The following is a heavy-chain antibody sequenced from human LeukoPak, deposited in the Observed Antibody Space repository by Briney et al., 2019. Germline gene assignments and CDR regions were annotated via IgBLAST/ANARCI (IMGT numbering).Heavy chain of an antibody. Sequence: QAGGSLRLSCAASGFTVSSFDMHWVRQPTGQGLEWVSTIGTARDTYYPGSVEGRFTLSRDNAKNSLYLQMNSLTAGDTAVYYCARGPPRGKYYYMDVWGKGTTVTVSS. V-gene: IGHV3-13*01. CDR1: GFTVSSFD. CDR3: ARGPPRGKYYYMDV. D-gene: IGHD1-1*01. CDR2: IGTARDT. J-gene: IGHJ6*03.